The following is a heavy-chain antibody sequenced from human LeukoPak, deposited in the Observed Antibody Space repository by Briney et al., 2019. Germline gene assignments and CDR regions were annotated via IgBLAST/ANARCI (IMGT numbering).Heavy chain of an antibody. CDR3: ARPLRSSSGYYNYGMDV. CDR1: GYSFTSYW. Sequence: GESLQISCKGSGYSFTSYWISWVRQMPGKGLEWMGKIDPSDSYSNYSPSFQGHVTISADKSISTAYLQWSSLKASDTAMYYCARPLRSSSGYYNYGMDVWGQGTTVTVSS. D-gene: IGHD6-6*01. V-gene: IGHV5-10-1*01. CDR2: IDPSDSYS. J-gene: IGHJ6*02.